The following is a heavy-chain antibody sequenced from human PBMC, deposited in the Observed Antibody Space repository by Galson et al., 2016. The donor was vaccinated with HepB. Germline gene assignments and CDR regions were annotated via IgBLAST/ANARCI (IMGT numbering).Heavy chain of an antibody. V-gene: IGHV3-21*01. CDR2: ISSGSSYI. CDR3: VRVRADCGGNMPDAFDI. CDR1: GFTFSRYT. Sequence: SLRLSCAASGFTFSRYTMNWVRQAPGKGLEWVSSISSGSSYIYYADSVKGRFTISRDNAKNSLYLQMNSLRAEDTAVYYCVRVRADCGGNMPDAFDIWGQGTMVTVSS. J-gene: IGHJ3*02. D-gene: IGHD4-23*01.